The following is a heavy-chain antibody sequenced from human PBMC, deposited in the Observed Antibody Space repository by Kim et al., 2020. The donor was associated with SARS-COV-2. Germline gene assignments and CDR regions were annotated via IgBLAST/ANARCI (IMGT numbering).Heavy chain of an antibody. CDR1: GFTFSGSA. Sequence: GGSLRLSCAASGFTFSGSAMHWVRQASGKGLEWVGRIRSKANSYATAYAASVKGRFTISRDDSKNTAYLQMNSLKTEDTAVYYCTSGGRHGYPPFDYWGQGTLVTVSS. V-gene: IGHV3-73*01. CDR3: TSGGRHGYPPFDY. J-gene: IGHJ4*02. CDR2: IRSKANSYAT. D-gene: IGHD5-12*01.